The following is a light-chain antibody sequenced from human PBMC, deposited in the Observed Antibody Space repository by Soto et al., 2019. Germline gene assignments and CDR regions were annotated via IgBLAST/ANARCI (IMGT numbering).Light chain of an antibody. V-gene: IGLV2-23*01. J-gene: IGLJ2*01. Sequence: QSVLTQPASVSGSPGQSITISCTGTSSDVGSYNLVSWYQQHPGKAPKLMIYEGSKRPSGVSNRFSGSKSGNTASLIISGLQAEDEADYYCCSDAGSSTLVFGGGTKLTVL. CDR3: CSDAGSSTLV. CDR1: SSDVGSYNL. CDR2: EGS.